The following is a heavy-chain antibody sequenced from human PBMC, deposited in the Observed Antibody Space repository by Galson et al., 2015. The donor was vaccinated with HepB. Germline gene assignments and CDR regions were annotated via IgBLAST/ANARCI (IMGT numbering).Heavy chain of an antibody. CDR2: IIPILDIT. CDR3: ARGGPQVVVKNDAFDI. D-gene: IGHD3-22*01. CDR1: GGTFSSYT. J-gene: IGHJ3*02. V-gene: IGHV1-69*02. Sequence: SVKVSCKASGGTFSSYTISWVRQAPGQGLEWMGRIIPILDITNYAQKFQGKVTITADKSTATAYMELRSLRSEDTAIYYCARGGPQVVVKNDAFDIWGQGTMVTVSS.